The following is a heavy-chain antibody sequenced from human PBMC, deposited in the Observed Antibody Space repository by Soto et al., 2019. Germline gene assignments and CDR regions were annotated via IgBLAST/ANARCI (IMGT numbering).Heavy chain of an antibody. V-gene: IGHV1-18*01. Sequence: QVQLVQSGDEVRKPGASVKVSCKASGYIFVNYGIAWVRQAPGQGLEWMGWISPYSGNTHYASKVQGRLTMTTDTSTNTANMDLGSVPAGETAVYYCAYVGNDVTPTPYDVGGQGTTVTVSS. CDR1: GYIFVNYG. J-gene: IGHJ6*02. D-gene: IGHD3-16*02. CDR2: ISPYSGNT. CDR3: AYVGNDVTPTPYDV.